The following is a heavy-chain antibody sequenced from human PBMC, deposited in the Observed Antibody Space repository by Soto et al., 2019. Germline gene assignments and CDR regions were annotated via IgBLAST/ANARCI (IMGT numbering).Heavy chain of an antibody. J-gene: IGHJ4*02. CDR1: GFTFSSYA. V-gene: IGHV3-23*01. D-gene: IGHD6-13*01. CDR2: ISGSGGST. CDR3: ARRTSSWSFDY. Sequence: EVQLLESGGGLVQPGGSLRLSCAASGFTFSSYAMSWVRQAPGKGLEWVSAISGSGGSTYYADSVKGRFTFARDNSTNPRSMQMSSLGAVDTAVYYCARRTSSWSFDYCGQGTLVTVSS.